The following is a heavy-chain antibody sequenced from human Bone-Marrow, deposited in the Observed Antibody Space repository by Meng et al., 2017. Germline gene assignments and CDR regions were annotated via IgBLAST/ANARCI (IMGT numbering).Heavy chain of an antibody. CDR2: IIPIFGTA. D-gene: IGHD3-10*01. V-gene: IGHV1-69*05. CDR3: ARDDRFGELGDY. J-gene: IGHJ4*02. CDR1: GGTFSSYA. Sequence: SVKVSCKASGGTFSSYAISWVRQAPGQGLEWMGGIIPIFGTANYAQKFQGRVTITTDESTSTAYMGLSSLRSEDTAVYYCARDDRFGELGDYWGQGTLVTVSS.